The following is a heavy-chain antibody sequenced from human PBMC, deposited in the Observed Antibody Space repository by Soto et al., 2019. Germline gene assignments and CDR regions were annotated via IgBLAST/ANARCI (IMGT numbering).Heavy chain of an antibody. J-gene: IGHJ4*02. CDR2: ISGSGGST. CDR1: GFTFSSYA. V-gene: IGHV3-23*01. CDR3: AKAGEAVPADIAYFDY. D-gene: IGHD2-2*01. Sequence: GVPLRLSCAASGFTFSSYAMSWVRQAPGKGLEWVSAISGSGGSTYYADSVKGRFTISRDNSKNTLYLQMNSLRAEDTAVYYCAKAGEAVPADIAYFDYWDQGTLVTVSS.